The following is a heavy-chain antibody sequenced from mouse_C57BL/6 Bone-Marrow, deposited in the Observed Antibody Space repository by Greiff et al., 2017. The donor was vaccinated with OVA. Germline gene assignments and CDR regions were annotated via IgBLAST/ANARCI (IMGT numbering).Heavy chain of an antibody. V-gene: IGHV5-6*01. J-gene: IGHJ1*03. CDR2: ISSGGSYT. CDR3: ARQGITTVTYWYFDV. Sequence: EVKLMESGGDLVKPGGSLKLSCAASGFTFSSYGMSWVRQTPDKRLEWVATISSGGSYTYYPDSVKGRFTISRDNAKNTLYLQMSSLKSEDTAMYYCARQGITTVTYWYFDVWGTGTTVTVSS. CDR1: GFTFSSYG. D-gene: IGHD1-1*01.